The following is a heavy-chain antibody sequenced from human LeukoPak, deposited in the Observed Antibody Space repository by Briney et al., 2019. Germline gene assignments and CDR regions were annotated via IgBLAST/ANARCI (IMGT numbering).Heavy chain of an antibody. Sequence: GGSLRLSCSASEFIFSNYYMSWVRQAPGKGLEWVAMTKPDGSESFYPDSVEGRFTISRDNSKNTLYLQINSLRAEDTALYYCAKVGVAARIKDYYYGMDVWGQGTTVTVSS. D-gene: IGHD2-15*01. J-gene: IGHJ6*02. V-gene: IGHV3-7*03. CDR1: EFIFSNYY. CDR2: TKPDGSES. CDR3: AKVGVAARIKDYYYGMDV.